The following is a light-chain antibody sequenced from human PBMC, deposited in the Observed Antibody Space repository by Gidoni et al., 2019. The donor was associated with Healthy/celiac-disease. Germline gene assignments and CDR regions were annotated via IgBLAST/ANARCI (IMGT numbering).Light chain of an antibody. Sequence: IPMTQSPSSLSASVGDRVTITCRASQSISSYLNWYQQKPGKAPKLLIYAASSLQSGVPSRFSGSESGTDFTLTISSLQPEDFATYYCQQSYSTLWTFGQGTKVEIK. CDR3: QQSYSTLWT. V-gene: IGKV1-39*01. CDR1: QSISSY. CDR2: AAS. J-gene: IGKJ1*01.